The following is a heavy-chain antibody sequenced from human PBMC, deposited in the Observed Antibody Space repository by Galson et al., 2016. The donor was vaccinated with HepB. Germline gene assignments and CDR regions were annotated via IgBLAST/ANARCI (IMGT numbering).Heavy chain of an antibody. J-gene: IGHJ3*01. Sequence: TFSSYAMNWVRQPPGKGLDWIGSIYYSGTTHYNPSLQSRVSISVDTSKNQFSLRLTSVSAADTAMYSCARQDRAGLVNFWGQGTMVTVSS. V-gene: IGHV4-39*01. CDR2: IYYSGTT. CDR3: ARQDRAGLVNF. CDR1: TFSSYA. D-gene: IGHD6-19*01.